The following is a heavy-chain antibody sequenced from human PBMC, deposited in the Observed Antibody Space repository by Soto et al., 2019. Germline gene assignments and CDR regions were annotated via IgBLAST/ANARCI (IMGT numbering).Heavy chain of an antibody. J-gene: IGHJ5*02. D-gene: IGHD4-17*01. CDR3: ARHDYGDYDNWFDP. CDR1: GGSVSGYY. V-gene: IGHV4-34*01. CDR2: INHSGST. Sequence: QVQLQQWGAGLLKPSETLSLTCAVYGGSVSGYYWSWIRQPPGKGLEWIGEINHSGSTNYNPSLTSPVTISEHTSKNQFSLTLSYVTDADTAVYYCARHDYGDYDNWFDPWGQGTLVTVSS.